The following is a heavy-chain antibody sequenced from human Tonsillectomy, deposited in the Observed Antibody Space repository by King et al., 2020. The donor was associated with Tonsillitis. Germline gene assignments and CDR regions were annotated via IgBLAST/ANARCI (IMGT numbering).Heavy chain of an antibody. V-gene: IGHV3-21*01. CDR3: ARDQQLIR. D-gene: IGHD6-13*01. CDR2: ISSSSYI. CDR1: GFTFSTSS. J-gene: IGHJ4*02. Sequence: VQLVESGGGLVKPGGSLRLSCAASGFTFSTSSMNWVRQAPEKGLEWVSSISSSSYIYYADSVKGRFTISRDNANNSLYLQMNSLRAEDTAVYYCARDQQLIRWGQGTLVTVSS.